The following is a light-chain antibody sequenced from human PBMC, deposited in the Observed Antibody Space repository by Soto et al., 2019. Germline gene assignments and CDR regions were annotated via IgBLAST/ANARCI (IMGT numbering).Light chain of an antibody. J-gene: IGLJ1*01. Sequence: QSVLTQPRSVSGSPGQSVTISCNGTSSDVGGYNYVSWYQQHPGKAPKLMIYDVSKRPSGVPDRFSGSKSGNAASLTISGLQAEDEADYYCCSYAGSYVFGTGTKVTVL. CDR2: DVS. CDR1: SSDVGGYNY. V-gene: IGLV2-11*01. CDR3: CSYAGSYV.